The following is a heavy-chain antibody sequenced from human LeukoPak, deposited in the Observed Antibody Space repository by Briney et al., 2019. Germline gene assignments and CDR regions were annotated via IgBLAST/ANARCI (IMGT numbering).Heavy chain of an antibody. D-gene: IGHD2/OR15-2a*01. CDR2: INHSGSN. V-gene: IGHV4-34*01. J-gene: IGHJ6*02. CDR3: ARGSYDYFNGMDV. Sequence: PSETLSLTCAVYGGSFSGYYWSWIRQPPGKGLEWIGEINHSGSNNYNPSHKSRVTISVDTSKNQFSLKLSSVTAADAAVYYCARGSYDYFNGMDVWGQGTTVTVSS. CDR1: GGSFSGYY.